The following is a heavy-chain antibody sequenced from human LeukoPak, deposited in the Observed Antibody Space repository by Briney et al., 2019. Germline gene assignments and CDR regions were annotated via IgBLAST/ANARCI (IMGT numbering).Heavy chain of an antibody. CDR1: GLAFSGYS. D-gene: IGHD6-19*01. J-gene: IGHJ5*02. Sequence: GGSLRLSCAGTGLAFSGYSMNWVRQAPGKGLAWVANIKEDGSEKNYVDSVKGRFTLFRDDAKNSVYLQMNSLRVEDTAVYYCARDGGSGGPWGQGTPVTVSS. CDR2: IKEDGSEK. CDR3: ARDGGSGGP. V-gene: IGHV3-7*01.